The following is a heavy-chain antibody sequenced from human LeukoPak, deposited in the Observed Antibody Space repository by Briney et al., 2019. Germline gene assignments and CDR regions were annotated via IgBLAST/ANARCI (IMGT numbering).Heavy chain of an antibody. Sequence: SETLSLTCTVSGGSISNRSHFWGWIRQTPGKGLEWFGSIYYSGYTYYNPSLKSRVTISVHTSKNQFSLRLNSVTAADTAVYYCARYSSSSTYDYWGQGTLVTVSS. V-gene: IGHV4-39*07. J-gene: IGHJ4*02. CDR3: ARYSSSSTYDY. D-gene: IGHD6-6*01. CDR1: GGSISNRSHF. CDR2: IYYSGYT.